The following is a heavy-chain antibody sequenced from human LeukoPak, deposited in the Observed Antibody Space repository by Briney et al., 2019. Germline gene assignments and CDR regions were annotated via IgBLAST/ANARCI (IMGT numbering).Heavy chain of an antibody. CDR2: IYYSGST. CDR3: ARSAYAYCGGDCYSRAFDI. V-gene: IGHV4-59*01. CDR1: GGSISSYY. D-gene: IGHD2-21*02. Sequence: SETLSLTCTVSGGSISSYYWSWIQQPPGKGLEWIGYIYYSGSTNYNPSLKSRVTISVDTSKNQFSLKLSSVTAADTAVYYCARSAYAYCGGDCYSRAFDIWGQGTMVTVSS. J-gene: IGHJ3*02.